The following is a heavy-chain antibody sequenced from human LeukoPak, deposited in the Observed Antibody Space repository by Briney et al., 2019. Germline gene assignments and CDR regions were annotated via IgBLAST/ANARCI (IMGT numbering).Heavy chain of an antibody. Sequence: SETLSLTCTVSGGSISSYYWSWIRQPAGKGLEWIGRIYTSGSTNYNPSLKSRVTMSVDTSKNQFSLKLSSVTAAGTAVYYCARDRAVAGTRSGMDVWGQGTTVTVSS. CDR1: GGSISSYY. D-gene: IGHD6-19*01. V-gene: IGHV4-4*07. J-gene: IGHJ6*02. CDR2: IYTSGST. CDR3: ARDRAVAGTRSGMDV.